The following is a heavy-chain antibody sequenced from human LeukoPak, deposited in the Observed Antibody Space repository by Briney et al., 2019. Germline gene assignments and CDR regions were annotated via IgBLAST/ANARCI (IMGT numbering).Heavy chain of an antibody. CDR3: ARLPGARFAARQRDY. D-gene: IGHD6-6*01. V-gene: IGHV4-34*01. CDR1: GGSFSGYY. CDR2: INHSGST. Sequence: SETLSLTCAVYGGSFSGYYWSWIRQPPGKGLEWIGEINHSGSTNYNPSLKSRVTISVDTSKNQFSLKLSSVTAADTAVYYCARLPGARFAARQRDYWGQGTLVTVSS. J-gene: IGHJ4*02.